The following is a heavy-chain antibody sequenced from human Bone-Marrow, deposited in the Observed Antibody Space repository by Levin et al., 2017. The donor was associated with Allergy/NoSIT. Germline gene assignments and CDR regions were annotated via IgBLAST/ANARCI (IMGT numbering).Heavy chain of an antibody. V-gene: IGHV1-18*01. Sequence: ASVKVSCKASGYTFTSYGISWVRQAPGQGLEWMGWISAYNGNTNYAQKLQGRVTMTTDTSTSTAYMELRSLRSDDTAVYYCARDLRRPQLDMVRGVIASYYYYYGMDVWGQGTTVTVSS. CDR2: ISAYNGNT. CDR1: GYTFTSYG. J-gene: IGHJ6*02. D-gene: IGHD3-10*01. CDR3: ARDLRRPQLDMVRGVIASYYYYYGMDV.